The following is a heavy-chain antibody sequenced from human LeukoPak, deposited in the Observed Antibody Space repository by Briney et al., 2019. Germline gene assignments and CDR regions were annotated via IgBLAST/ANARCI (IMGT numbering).Heavy chain of an antibody. Sequence: SETLSLTCTASGGSISSYYWSWIRQPPGEGLEWIGYIYYSGSTNYNPSLKSRVTISVDTSKNQFSLKLSSVTAADTAVYYCARYAVAGYFDYWGQGTLVTVSS. J-gene: IGHJ4*02. D-gene: IGHD6-19*01. CDR2: IYYSGST. CDR3: ARYAVAGYFDY. V-gene: IGHV4-59*01. CDR1: GGSISSYY.